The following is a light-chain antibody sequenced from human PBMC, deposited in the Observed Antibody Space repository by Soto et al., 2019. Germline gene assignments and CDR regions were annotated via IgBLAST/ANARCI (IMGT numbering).Light chain of an antibody. Sequence: EIVMTQSPATLSVSPGARATLSCRASQSVSSNLAWYQQKPGQAPRLLIYGASTRATGIPARFSGSGSGTDFTLTISSLEPEDFAVYYCQQRSNWPPFTFGQGTRLEVK. CDR2: GAS. CDR3: QQRSNWPPFT. J-gene: IGKJ5*01. V-gene: IGKV3-15*01. CDR1: QSVSSN.